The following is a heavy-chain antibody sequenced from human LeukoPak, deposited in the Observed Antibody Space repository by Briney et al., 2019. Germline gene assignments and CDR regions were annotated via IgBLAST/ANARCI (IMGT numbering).Heavy chain of an antibody. CDR3: ARGGMATIRY. D-gene: IGHD5-24*01. CDR2: IYYSGST. V-gene: IGHV4-59*01. Sequence: PSETLSLTCTVSGGSISSYYWSWIRQPPGKGLEWIGYIYYSGSTNYNPSLKSRVTISVDTSKNPFSLKLSSVTAADTALYYCARGGMATIRYWGQGTLVTVSS. J-gene: IGHJ4*02. CDR1: GGSISSYY.